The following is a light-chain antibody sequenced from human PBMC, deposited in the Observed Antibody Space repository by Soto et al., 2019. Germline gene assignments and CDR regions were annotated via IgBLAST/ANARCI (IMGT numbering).Light chain of an antibody. J-gene: IGKJ5*01. V-gene: IGKV1-33*01. Sequence: DIQMTQSPPSLSVSVGDRVTITCQASQDISNYLHWFQQKPGKAPQLLIFDVSNLHTGVHSRFSGGGSGTDFALTISSLEPEDIATYYCKQYDSLPLTFGQGTLLEI. CDR2: DVS. CDR3: KQYDSLPLT. CDR1: QDISNY.